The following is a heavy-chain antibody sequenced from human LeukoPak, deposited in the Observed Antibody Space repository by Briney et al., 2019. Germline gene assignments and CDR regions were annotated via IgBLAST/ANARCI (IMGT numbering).Heavy chain of an antibody. J-gene: IGHJ4*02. V-gene: IGHV4-59*01. CDR1: GGSISDYS. CDR2: ISYSGYT. D-gene: IGHD6-19*01. Sequence: PSETLSLTCTVSGGSISDYSWSWVRQPPGKGREWIGYISYSGYTNYNPSLRSRVTISLDTSKNQFSLKLSSVTAADTAVFYCARRQRHYSSGWDYWGQGTLVTVSS. CDR3: ARRQRHYSSGWDY.